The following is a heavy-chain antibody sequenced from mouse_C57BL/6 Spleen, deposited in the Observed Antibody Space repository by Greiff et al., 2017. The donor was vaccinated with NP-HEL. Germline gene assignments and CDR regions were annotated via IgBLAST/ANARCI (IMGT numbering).Heavy chain of an antibody. V-gene: IGHV1-64*01. D-gene: IGHD1-1*01. Sequence: LQQSGAELVKPGASVKLSCKASGYTFTSYWMHWVKQRPGQGLEWIGMIHPNSGSTNYNEKFKSKATLTVDKSSSTAYMQLSSLTSEDSAVYYCASLTTVVATGYFDVWGTGTTVTVSS. CDR1: GYTFTSYW. CDR2: IHPNSGST. J-gene: IGHJ1*03. CDR3: ASLTTVVATGYFDV.